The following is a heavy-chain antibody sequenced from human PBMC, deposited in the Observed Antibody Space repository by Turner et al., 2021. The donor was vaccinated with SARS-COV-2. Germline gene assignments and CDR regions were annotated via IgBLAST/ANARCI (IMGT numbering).Heavy chain of an antibody. V-gene: IGHV3-7*03. Sequence: EVQLVESGGGVVQPGGSLRLACAASGFTFSSYGMGWVRQAPGKGLGWVANIKQDGSEKYYVDSVKGRFTISRDNAKNSLYLQMNSLRAEDTAVYYCARLHTSSWYFDYWGQGTLVTVSS. CDR3: ARLHTSSWYFDY. D-gene: IGHD6-13*01. CDR2: IKQDGSEK. CDR1: GFTFSSYG. J-gene: IGHJ4*02.